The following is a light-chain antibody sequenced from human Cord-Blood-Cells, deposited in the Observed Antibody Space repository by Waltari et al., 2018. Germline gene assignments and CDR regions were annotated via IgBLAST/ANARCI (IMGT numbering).Light chain of an antibody. V-gene: IGKV1-5*03. J-gene: IGKJ1*01. CDR2: KAS. Sequence: DIQMTQSPSTLSASVGDRVTITCRASQSISSWLAWYQQKPGKAPKLLIYKASSLESGVPSRFSGSGSGTEFTLTISSLQPDDFVTYYCQQYNSYRTFGQGTKVE. CDR1: QSISSW. CDR3: QQYNSYRT.